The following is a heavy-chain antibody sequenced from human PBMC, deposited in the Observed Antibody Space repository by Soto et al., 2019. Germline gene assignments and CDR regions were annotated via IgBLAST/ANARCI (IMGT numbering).Heavy chain of an antibody. Sequence: ASVEVSCKASGYTFTSYDINWVRQATGQGLEWMGWMNPNSGNTGYAQKFQGRVTMTRNTSISTAYMELSSLRSEDTAVYYCAXVKFRVAAAGLYYYGMDVWGQGTTVTVSS. D-gene: IGHD6-13*01. CDR1: GYTFTSYD. J-gene: IGHJ6*02. CDR2: MNPNSGNT. CDR3: AXVKFRVAAAGLYYYGMDV. V-gene: IGHV1-8*01.